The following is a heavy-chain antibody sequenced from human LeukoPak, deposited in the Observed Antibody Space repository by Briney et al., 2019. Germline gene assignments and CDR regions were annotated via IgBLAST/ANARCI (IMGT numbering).Heavy chain of an antibody. V-gene: IGHV3-23*01. D-gene: IGHD3-10*01. J-gene: IGHJ3*02. CDR3: AKILFGESIYDAFDI. CDR2: ISGSGGAT. CDR1: GFTFSSYA. Sequence: PGGSLRLSCAASGFTFSSYAMSWVRQAPGKGLEWVSAISGSGGATYYPDSVKGRFTISRDNSKNTLYLQVSSLRAEDTAVYYCAKILFGESIYDAFDIWGQGTMVTVSS.